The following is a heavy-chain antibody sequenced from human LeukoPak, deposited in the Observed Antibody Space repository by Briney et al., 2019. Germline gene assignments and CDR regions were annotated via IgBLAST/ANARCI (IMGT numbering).Heavy chain of an antibody. CDR3: AKSLTVTTRIHSIDP. D-gene: IGHD4-17*01. Sequence: GGSLRLSCAASGFIFSSYTVHWVRQAAGKGLEWVALISYDGSNEYSADSVKGRFTISRDNSKNTLYLQMDSLRAEDTAVYYCAKSLTVTTRIHSIDPRGQGTLVTVSS. V-gene: IGHV3-30-3*02. J-gene: IGHJ4*02. CDR1: GFIFSSYT. CDR2: ISYDGSNE.